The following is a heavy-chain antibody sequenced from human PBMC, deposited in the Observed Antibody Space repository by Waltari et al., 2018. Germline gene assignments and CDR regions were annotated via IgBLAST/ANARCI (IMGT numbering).Heavy chain of an antibody. J-gene: IGHJ5*02. Sequence: QVQLQESGPGLVKPSETLSLTCAVAGYSIRSGYYWGWLRQPPGKGLEWIGSIYHSGSTYYNPSLKSRVTISVDTSKNQFSLKLSSVTAADTAVYYCARRTDGWFDPWGQGTLVTVSS. CDR1: GYSIRSGYY. D-gene: IGHD1-1*01. CDR2: IYHSGST. CDR3: ARRTDGWFDP. V-gene: IGHV4-38-2*01.